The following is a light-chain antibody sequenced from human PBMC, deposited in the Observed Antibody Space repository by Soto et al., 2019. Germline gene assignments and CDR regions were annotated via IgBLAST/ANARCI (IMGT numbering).Light chain of an antibody. V-gene: IGKV3-20*01. J-gene: IGKJ1*01. Sequence: EIVLTQSPGTLSLSPGERATLSCRASQSVSTNYLAWYQQKPGQAPRLLVYGASNRATGIPDRFSGSGSGTDFTLTISRLEPEDFAVYYCLQYGSSGTFGQGTKVDI. CDR2: GAS. CDR3: LQYGSSGT. CDR1: QSVSTNY.